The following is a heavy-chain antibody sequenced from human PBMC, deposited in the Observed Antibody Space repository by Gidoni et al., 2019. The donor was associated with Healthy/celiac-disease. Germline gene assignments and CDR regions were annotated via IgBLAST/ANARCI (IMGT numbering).Heavy chain of an antibody. J-gene: IGHJ2*01. CDR3: ARGIGGIAVAGSYWYFDL. V-gene: IGHV1-2*04. CDR2: INPNSGGT. CDR1: GYTFTGYY. D-gene: IGHD6-19*01. Sequence: QVQLVQSGAEVKKPGASVKVSCKASGYTFTGYYMHWVRQAPGQGLEWMGWINPNSGGTNYAQKFQGWVTMTRDTSISTAYMELSRLRSDDTAVYYCARGIGGIAVAGSYWYFDLWGRGTLVTVSS.